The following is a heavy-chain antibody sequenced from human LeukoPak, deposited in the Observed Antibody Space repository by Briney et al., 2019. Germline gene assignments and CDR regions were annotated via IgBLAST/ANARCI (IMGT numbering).Heavy chain of an antibody. J-gene: IGHJ4*02. CDR2: ISWNSGSI. CDR3: AKDITFGGVIVTPLFDY. D-gene: IGHD3-16*02. Sequence: PGGSLRLSCAASGFTFSNFGMNWVRQAPGKGLEWVSGISWNSGSIGYADSVKGRFTISRDNAKNSLYLQMNSLRAEDTALYYCAKDITFGGVIVTPLFDYWGQGTLVTVSS. V-gene: IGHV3-9*01. CDR1: GFTFSNFG.